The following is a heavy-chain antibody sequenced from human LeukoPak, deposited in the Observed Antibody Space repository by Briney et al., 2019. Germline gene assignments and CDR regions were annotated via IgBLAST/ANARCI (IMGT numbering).Heavy chain of an antibody. J-gene: IGHJ4*02. Sequence: GGSLRLSCAASGFTFTNAWMSWVRQAPGKGLEWVSYISSSGSTIYYADSVKGRFTISRDNAKNSLYLQMNSLRAEDTAVYYCAREGKNGYEVDYWGQGTLVTVSS. CDR3: AREGKNGYEVDY. D-gene: IGHD5-12*01. V-gene: IGHV3-11*01. CDR2: ISSSGSTI. CDR1: GFTFTNAW.